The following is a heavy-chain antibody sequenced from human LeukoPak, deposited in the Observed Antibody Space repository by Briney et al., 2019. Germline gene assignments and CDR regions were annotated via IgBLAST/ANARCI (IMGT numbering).Heavy chain of an antibody. D-gene: IGHD1-26*01. CDR3: TRGTTGWELLQGYYFDY. CDR2: MYLSGTT. J-gene: IGHJ4*02. CDR1: GDSINSLDL. V-gene: IGHV4-4*02. Sequence: SGTLSLTCTVSGDSINSLDLWSWDRQPPGKGLEWIGEMYLSGTTHSNPSVKSRATISVDTSKNQFSLKLSSVTAADTAVYYCTRGTTGWELLQGYYFDYWGQGTLVTVSS.